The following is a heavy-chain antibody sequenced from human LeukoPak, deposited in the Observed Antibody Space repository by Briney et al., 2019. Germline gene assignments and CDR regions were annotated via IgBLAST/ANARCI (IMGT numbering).Heavy chain of an antibody. CDR3: ARVHSYCSTTSCLDY. CDR2: ISAYNGNS. Sequence: ASMKVSCKASGYTFTSYGISWVRQAPGQGLEWMGWISAYNGNSNYAQKFQGRVTMTTDTSTSTGYMELRSLRSDDTAVYYCARVHSYCSTTSCLDYWGQGTLVTVSS. D-gene: IGHD2-2*01. V-gene: IGHV1-18*01. J-gene: IGHJ4*02. CDR1: GYTFTSYG.